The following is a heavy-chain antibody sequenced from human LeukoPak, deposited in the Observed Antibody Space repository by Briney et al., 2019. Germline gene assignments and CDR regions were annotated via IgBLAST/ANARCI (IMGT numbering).Heavy chain of an antibody. D-gene: IGHD2-2*02. CDR1: GFTFSYYS. CDR3: ARDCSSSTCYSPGAFDF. J-gene: IGHJ3*01. V-gene: IGHV3-21*06. CDR2: ISSSGSYI. Sequence: GSLRLSCAASGFTFSYYSMNWVRQAPGKGLEWVSAISSSGSYIYYAVSVKGRFTISRDTAKNSVYLQMNSLRAEDTAIYYCARDCSSSTCYSPGAFDFWGQGTMVTVSS.